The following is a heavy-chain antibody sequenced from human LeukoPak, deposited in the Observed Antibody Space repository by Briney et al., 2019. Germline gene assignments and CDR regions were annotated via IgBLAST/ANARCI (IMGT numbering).Heavy chain of an antibody. D-gene: IGHD2-8*01. CDR1: GFTFSSYA. J-gene: IGHJ4*02. CDR3: GRGGIEVYGIEEFEY. Sequence: AGGSLRLSCTASGFTFSSYAMIWVRQAPGKGLEWVSAISGRCGNTYYADSVKGRFTISRDNSKHTLYLQMNSLREEDTGVYWCGRGGIEVYGIEEFEYWGEGKLVTVSS. V-gene: IGHV3-23*01. CDR2: ISGRCGNT.